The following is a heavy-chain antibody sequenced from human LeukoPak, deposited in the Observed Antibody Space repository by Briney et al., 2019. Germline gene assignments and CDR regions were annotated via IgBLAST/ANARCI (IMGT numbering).Heavy chain of an antibody. D-gene: IGHD3-3*01. CDR1: GYTFTSYG. Sequence: ASVKVSCKASGYTFTSYGISWVRQAPGQGLEWMGWISAYNGNTNYAQKLQGRVTMATDTSTSTAYMELRSLRSDDTAVYCCARGVTIFGVVITHYYYYYMDVWGKGTTVTVSS. J-gene: IGHJ6*03. V-gene: IGHV1-18*01. CDR3: ARGVTIFGVVITHYYYYYMDV. CDR2: ISAYNGNT.